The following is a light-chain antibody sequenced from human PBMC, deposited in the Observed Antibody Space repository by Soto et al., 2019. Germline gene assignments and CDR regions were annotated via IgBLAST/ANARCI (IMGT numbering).Light chain of an antibody. Sequence: MQMTHSPSTLSASVGYGVTISFRASLSISTWLAWYQQEPGKAPKLLMSDASSLQSGVPSRFSGSGSGTEFTLTISSLQPDDFATYYCQQYNSYWTFGQGTKV. V-gene: IGKV1-5*01. CDR1: LSISTW. CDR2: DAS. J-gene: IGKJ1*01. CDR3: QQYNSYWT.